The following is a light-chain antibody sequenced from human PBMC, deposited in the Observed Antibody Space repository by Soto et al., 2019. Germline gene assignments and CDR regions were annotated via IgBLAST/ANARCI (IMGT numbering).Light chain of an antibody. CDR3: QQYGSSPPLT. J-gene: IGKJ4*01. CDR1: QSVSSTY. CDR2: AAS. V-gene: IGKV3-20*01. Sequence: EVVLTQSPGTLSLSPGERATLSCRASQSVSSTYLAWYQQKPGQAPRLLIYAASSRATGIPDRFSGSGSGTDFTLTSSRLEPEDFAVYYWQQYGSSPPLTFGGGTKVEIK.